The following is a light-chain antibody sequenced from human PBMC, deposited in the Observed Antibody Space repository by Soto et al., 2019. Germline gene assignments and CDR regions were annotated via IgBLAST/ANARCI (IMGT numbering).Light chain of an antibody. Sequence: QSVLTQPASVSGSPGQSITISCTRTSSDVGGYKHVSWYQQHPGKAPKLIIYDVSNRPSGVSNRFSGSKSGNTASLTISGLKAEDEADYYCSSYTSSSTVVFGGGTKVTVL. V-gene: IGLV2-14*03. CDR3: SSYTSSSTVV. J-gene: IGLJ3*02. CDR1: SSDVGGYKH. CDR2: DVS.